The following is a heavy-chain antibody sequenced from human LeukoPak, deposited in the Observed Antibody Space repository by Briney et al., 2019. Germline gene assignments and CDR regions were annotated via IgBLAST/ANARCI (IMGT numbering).Heavy chain of an antibody. V-gene: IGHV4-4*07. J-gene: IGHJ4*02. D-gene: IGHD6-19*01. CDR1: SGSISSYY. CDR2: IHTSGST. CDR3: AREEYSSGWLIDY. Sequence: SETLSLTCTVSSGSISSYYWNWIRQPAGKGLEWIGRIHTSGSTNYNPSLKSRVTISVDTSKNQFSLKLSSVTAADTAVYYCAREEYSSGWLIDYWGQGTLVTVSS.